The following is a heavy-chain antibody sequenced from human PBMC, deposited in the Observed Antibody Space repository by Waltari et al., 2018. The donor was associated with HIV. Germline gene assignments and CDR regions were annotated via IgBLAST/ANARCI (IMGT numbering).Heavy chain of an antibody. CDR1: GVTLRSHA. J-gene: IGHJ4*02. D-gene: IGHD3-22*01. CDR3: AKDFDTSGLPYVVIDS. CDR2: MSGSVTHT. V-gene: IGHV3-23*04. Sequence: EVKLVQSGGGLVQPGGSLRLSCTASGVTLRSHAMRWVRRTPGKGMEWVSTMSGSVTHTYYADSAKGRLTISRENSENTLFLQMTSLRVEDTARYFCAKDFDTSGLPYVVIDSWGQGTLVTVSS.